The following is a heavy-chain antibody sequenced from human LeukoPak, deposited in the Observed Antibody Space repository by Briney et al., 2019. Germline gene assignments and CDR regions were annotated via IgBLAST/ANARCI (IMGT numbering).Heavy chain of an antibody. J-gene: IGHJ4*02. Sequence: PGGSLRLSCAASGFTFSNYWMSWVRQAPGKGLEWVANIKQDGGEKYNVDSVKGRFTISRDNAKNSLYLQMNSLRAEDTAVYYCARRRAGIPIDYWGQGTLVTISS. CDR2: IKQDGGEK. D-gene: IGHD2-21*01. CDR3: ARRRAGIPIDY. V-gene: IGHV3-7*01. CDR1: GFTFSNYW.